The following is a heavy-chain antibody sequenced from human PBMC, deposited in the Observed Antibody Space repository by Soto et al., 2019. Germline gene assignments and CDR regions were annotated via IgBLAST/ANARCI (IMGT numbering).Heavy chain of an antibody. CDR2: IYQSGST. J-gene: IGHJ5*02. CDR3: ARTPTP. D-gene: IGHD1-26*01. Sequence: QLQLQESGSGLVKPSQTLSLTCAVSGGSISSGGYSWSWSRQPPGKGLEWIGYIYQSGSTDYNPSLKSRVTISVDRSKNQCSLKLSSVTAADTAVYCWARTPTPWGQGTLVTVSS. CDR1: GGSISSGGYS. V-gene: IGHV4-30-2*01.